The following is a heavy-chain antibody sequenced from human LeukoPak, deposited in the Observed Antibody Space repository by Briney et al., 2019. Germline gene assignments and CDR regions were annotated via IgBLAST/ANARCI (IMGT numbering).Heavy chain of an antibody. CDR3: ASEKSGGSHDY. D-gene: IGHD2-15*01. Sequence: GGSLRPSCAASGFAFSNYWMSWVRQAPGKGLEWVANIKQDGSEKYYVDSVKGRFTISKDNAKNSLYLQMNSLRAEDTAVYYCASEKSGGSHDYWGQGSLVTVSS. V-gene: IGHV3-7*01. CDR1: GFAFSNYW. J-gene: IGHJ4*02. CDR2: IKQDGSEK.